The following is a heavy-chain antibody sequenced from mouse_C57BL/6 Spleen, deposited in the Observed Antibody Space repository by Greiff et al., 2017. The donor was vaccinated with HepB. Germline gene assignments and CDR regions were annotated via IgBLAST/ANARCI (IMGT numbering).Heavy chain of an antibody. J-gene: IGHJ3*01. D-gene: IGHD2-1*01. CDR2: IHPNSGST. Sequence: QVQLQQPGAELVKPGASVKLSCKASGYTFTSYWMHWVKQRPGQGLEWIGMIHPNSGSTNYNEKFKSKATLTVDKSSSAAYMQLSSLTSEDSAVYYCAREGSYGNPFAYWGQGTLVTVSA. CDR1: GYTFTSYW. V-gene: IGHV1-64*01. CDR3: AREGSYGNPFAY.